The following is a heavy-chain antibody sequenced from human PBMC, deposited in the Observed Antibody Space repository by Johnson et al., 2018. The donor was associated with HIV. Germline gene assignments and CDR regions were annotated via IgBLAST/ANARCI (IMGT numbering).Heavy chain of an antibody. Sequence: VESGGGVVQPGRSLRLSCAASGFTFSSYAMHWVRQAPGKGLEWVAVISYDGSNKYYADSVKGRFTISRDNSKNTLYLQMNSLRAEDTAFYYCARGSSGSFDLWGRGTMVTVSS. J-gene: IGHJ3*01. D-gene: IGHD3-10*01. V-gene: IGHV3-30*04. CDR1: GFTFSSYA. CDR3: ARGSSGSFDL. CDR2: ISYDGSNK.